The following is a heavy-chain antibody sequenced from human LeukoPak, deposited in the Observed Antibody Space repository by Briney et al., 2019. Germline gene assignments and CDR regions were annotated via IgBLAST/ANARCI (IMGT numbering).Heavy chain of an antibody. D-gene: IGHD2-8*01. J-gene: IGHJ4*02. Sequence: KPSETLSLTCSVSGDSISTSRWYWTWIRQPPGKWLEWIASIYYSGSAYYNPSLKNGVTISVDTSKNQFSLRLTSVTAADTAVYYCSKGGGVTVSDTWGQGTLVTVSS. CDR3: SKGGGVTVSDT. V-gene: IGHV4-39*01. CDR2: IYYSGSA. CDR1: GDSISTSRWY.